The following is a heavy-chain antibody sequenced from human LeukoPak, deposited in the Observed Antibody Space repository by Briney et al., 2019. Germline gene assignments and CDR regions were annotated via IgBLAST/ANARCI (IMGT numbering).Heavy chain of an antibody. J-gene: IGHJ3*02. CDR3: ARDSSLMSYQLLSVSGDAFDI. CDR2: ISYDGSNK. D-gene: IGHD2-2*01. V-gene: IGHV3-30*04. CDR1: GFTFSSYA. Sequence: GGSLRLSCAASGFTFSSYAMHWVRQAPGKGLEWVAVISYDGSNKYYADSVKGRFTISRDNSKNTLYLQMNRLRAEDTAVYYFARDSSLMSYQLLSVSGDAFDIWGQGTMVTVSS.